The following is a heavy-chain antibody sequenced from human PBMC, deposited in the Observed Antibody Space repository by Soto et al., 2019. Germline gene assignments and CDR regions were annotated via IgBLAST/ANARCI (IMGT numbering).Heavy chain of an antibody. J-gene: IGHJ4*02. CDR1: CGSFSSSSYY. D-gene: IGHD5-12*01. CDR3: ARGKSQWLRFVPFDY. CDR2: IYYSGTT. V-gene: IGHV4-39*01. Sequence: PSETLSLTCTVSCGSFSSSSYYWGWIRQTPGKGLEWIGSIYYSGTTHHNPSLKSRVTISVDTSKNQFSLKLTSVTAADTAVYYCARGKSQWLRFVPFDYWGQGTLVTVSS.